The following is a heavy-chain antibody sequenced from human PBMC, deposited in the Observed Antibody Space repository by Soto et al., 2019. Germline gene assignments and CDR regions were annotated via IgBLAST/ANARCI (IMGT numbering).Heavy chain of an antibody. CDR2: IYYSGST. D-gene: IGHD3-9*01. CDR3: ARAVAAYDILTGHWGGPIDY. Sequence: SETLSLTCTVSGGSISSYYWSWIRQPPGKGLEWIGYIYYSGSTNYNPSLKSRVTIPVDTSKNQFSLKLSSVTAADTAVYYCARAVAAYDILTGHWGGPIDYWGQGTLVTVSS. V-gene: IGHV4-59*08. J-gene: IGHJ4*02. CDR1: GGSISSYY.